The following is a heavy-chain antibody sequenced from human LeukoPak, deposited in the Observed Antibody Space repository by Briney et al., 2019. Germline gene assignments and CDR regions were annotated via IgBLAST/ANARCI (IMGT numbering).Heavy chain of an antibody. V-gene: IGHV1-46*01. CDR3: ARGGWITGNDY. CDR2: INPSGGTT. D-gene: IGHD3-16*01. Sequence: ASVKVSCKASGHTFTSYYIHWVRQAPGQGLERMGTINPSGGTTTYAQKFQGRVTMTRDTSTTTVYMDLSSLRSEDTAVYYCARGGWITGNDYWGQGTLVTVSS. J-gene: IGHJ4*02. CDR1: GHTFTSYY.